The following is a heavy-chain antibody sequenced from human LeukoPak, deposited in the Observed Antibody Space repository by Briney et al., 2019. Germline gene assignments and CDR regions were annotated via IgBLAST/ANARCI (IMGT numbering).Heavy chain of an antibody. CDR2: IYYSGST. Sequence: SETLSLTCTVSGGSISSYYWSWIRQPPGKGLEWIGYIYYSGSTNYNPSLKSRVTMSVDTSKNQFSLKLSSVTAADTAVYYCARDTYYYGSGSHNWFDPWGQGTLVTVSS. CDR3: ARDTYYYGSGSHNWFDP. D-gene: IGHD3-10*01. CDR1: GGSISSYY. V-gene: IGHV4-59*12. J-gene: IGHJ5*02.